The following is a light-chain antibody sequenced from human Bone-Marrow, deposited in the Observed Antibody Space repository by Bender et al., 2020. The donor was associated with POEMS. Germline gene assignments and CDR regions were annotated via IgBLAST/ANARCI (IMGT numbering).Light chain of an antibody. V-gene: IGLV3-25*03. CDR2: KDT. Sequence: SYDLTQPPSVSVSPGQTARITCSGKVLSKQYVDWYQQKPGQAPMLILYKDTERASGIPERFSGSSSGTIVTLTISGVQSEDEADYYCQSADSSGSYVFATGTKLTVL. J-gene: IGLJ1*01. CDR1: VLSKQY. CDR3: QSADSSGSYV.